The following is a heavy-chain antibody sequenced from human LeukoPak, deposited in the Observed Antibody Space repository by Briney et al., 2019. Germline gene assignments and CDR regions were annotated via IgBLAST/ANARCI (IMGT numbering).Heavy chain of an antibody. Sequence: GGSLRLSCAASGFTVSTNYMNWVCQAPGKGLEWVAVISYDGSNKYYADSVKGRFTISRDNSKNTLYLQMNSLRAEDTAVYYCAKEGGDTWTNFYFHYWGQGTLVTVSS. V-gene: IGHV3-30*18. CDR1: GFTVSTNY. CDR2: ISYDGSNK. D-gene: IGHD1-20*01. CDR3: AKEGGDTWTNFYFHY. J-gene: IGHJ4*02.